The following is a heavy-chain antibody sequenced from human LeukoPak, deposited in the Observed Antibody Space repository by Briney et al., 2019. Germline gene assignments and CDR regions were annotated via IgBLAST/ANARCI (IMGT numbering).Heavy chain of an antibody. D-gene: IGHD2-2*01. J-gene: IGHJ6*02. Sequence: PGGALRLSCADSGVTFTDYSMSWVRQAPGKGLEWVSGLGRSGENRYYATSVRGRFSISRDNSQDTVYLQMNSLRAEDTAIYYCVKDRPCETCMPMDAWGQGTTVTVSS. V-gene: IGHV3-23*01. CDR1: GVTFTDYS. CDR2: LGRSGENR. CDR3: VKDRPCETCMPMDA.